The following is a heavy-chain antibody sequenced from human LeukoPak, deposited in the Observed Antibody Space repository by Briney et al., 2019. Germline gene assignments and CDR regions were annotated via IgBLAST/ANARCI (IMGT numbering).Heavy chain of an antibody. V-gene: IGHV4-34*01. Sequence: SETLSLTCAVYGGSFSGYYWSWIRQPPGKGLEWIGEINHSGSTNYNPSLKSRVTISVDTSKNQFSLKLSSVTAADTALYYCARRRGAASGYYGMDVWGQGTTVTVSS. CDR3: ARRRGAASGYYGMDV. CDR2: INHSGST. D-gene: IGHD6-13*01. J-gene: IGHJ6*02. CDR1: GGSFSGYY.